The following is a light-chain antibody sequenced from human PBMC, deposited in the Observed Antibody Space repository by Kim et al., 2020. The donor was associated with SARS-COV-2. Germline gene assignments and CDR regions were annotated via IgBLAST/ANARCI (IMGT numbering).Light chain of an antibody. V-gene: IGKV3-20*01. Sequence: EIVLTQSPGTLSLSPGERGTLSCRASQSVRNNYLAWYQQKPGQAPRLLIYGASSRATGIPDRFSGSGSGTDFTLTISRLEPEDFAVYYCQQYGRSLFTFGPGTKVDIK. CDR1: QSVRNNY. CDR3: QQYGRSLFT. J-gene: IGKJ3*01. CDR2: GAS.